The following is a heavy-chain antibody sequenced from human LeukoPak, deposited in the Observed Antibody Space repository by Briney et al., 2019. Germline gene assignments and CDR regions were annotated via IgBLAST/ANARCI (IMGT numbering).Heavy chain of an antibody. CDR3: ARDGSSSWYDY. V-gene: IGHV3-48*03. Sequence: GGSLRLSCAASGFTFSSYEMNWVRQAPGKGLEWVSYISSSSSYTNYADSVKGRFTISRDNAKNSLYLQMNSLRAEDTAVYYCARDGSSSWYDYWGQGTLVTVSS. CDR2: ISSSSSYT. J-gene: IGHJ4*02. D-gene: IGHD6-13*01. CDR1: GFTFSSYE.